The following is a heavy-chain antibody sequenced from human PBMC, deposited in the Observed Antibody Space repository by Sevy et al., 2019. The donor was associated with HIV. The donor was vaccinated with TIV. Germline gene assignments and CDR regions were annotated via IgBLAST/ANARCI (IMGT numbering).Heavy chain of an antibody. CDR1: GFTFSSYG. CDR2: ISYDGSNK. Sequence: GESLKISCAASGFTFSSYGMHWVHQAPGKGLEWVAVISYDGSNKYYADSVKGRFTISRDNSKNTLYLQMNSLRAEDTAVYYCAVDTAMGPAEQFDYWGQGTLVTVSS. V-gene: IGHV3-30*03. J-gene: IGHJ4*02. CDR3: AVDTAMGPAEQFDY. D-gene: IGHD5-18*01.